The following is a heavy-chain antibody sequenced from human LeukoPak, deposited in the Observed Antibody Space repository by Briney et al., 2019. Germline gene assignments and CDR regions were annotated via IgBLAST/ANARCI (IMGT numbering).Heavy chain of an antibody. J-gene: IGHJ4*02. D-gene: IGHD6-13*01. CDR3: AKGEVRAAAGTGFDY. Sequence: GGSLRLSCAASGFTFSSYAMSWVRQAPGKGLEWVSAISGSGGSTYYADSVKGRFTISRDNSKNTLYLQMNSLRAADTAVYHCAKGEVRAAAGTGFDYWGQGTLVTVSS. CDR1: GFTFSSYA. V-gene: IGHV3-23*01. CDR2: ISGSGGST.